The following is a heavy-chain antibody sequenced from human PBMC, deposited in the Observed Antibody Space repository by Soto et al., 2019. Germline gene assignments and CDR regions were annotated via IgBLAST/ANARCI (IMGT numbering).Heavy chain of an antibody. CDR3: ARSRAAAPPRVGMDV. D-gene: IGHD6-13*01. CDR2: IIPFFQTP. Sequence: QVQLVQSGAEVKKPGSSVKVSCKASGGTFSKYAISWVRQAPGQGLEWMGGIIPFFQTPNYAQKYQGRVTITADESTTTAYMEMRSLRSEDTAVYYCARSRAAAPPRVGMDVWGQGTTVTASS. J-gene: IGHJ6*02. CDR1: GGTFSKYA. V-gene: IGHV1-69*01.